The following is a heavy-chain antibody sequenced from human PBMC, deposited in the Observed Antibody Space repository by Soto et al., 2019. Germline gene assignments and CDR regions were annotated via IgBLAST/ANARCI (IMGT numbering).Heavy chain of an antibody. V-gene: IGHV4-59*01. J-gene: IGHJ3*02. D-gene: IGHD6-13*01. CDR3: ARDRAAAGYDAFDI. Sequence: SETLSLTCTVSGGSISSYHWSWIRQPPGKGLEWIGYIYYSGSTNYNPSLKSRVTISVDTSKNQFSLKLSSVTAADTAVYYCARDRAAAGYDAFDIWGQGTMVTVSS. CDR1: GGSISSYH. CDR2: IYYSGST.